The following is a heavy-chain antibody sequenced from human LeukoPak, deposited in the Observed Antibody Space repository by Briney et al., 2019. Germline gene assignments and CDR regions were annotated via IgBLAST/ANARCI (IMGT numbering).Heavy chain of an antibody. Sequence: PSETLSLTCAVYGGSFSGYYWSWIRQPPGKGLEWIGEINHSGSTNCNPSLKSRVTISVDTSKNQFSLKLSSVTAADTAVYYCARGRGTYYYDSSGYYYWGQGTLVTVSS. CDR3: ARGRGTYYYDSSGYYY. CDR1: GGSFSGYY. J-gene: IGHJ4*02. D-gene: IGHD3-22*01. CDR2: INHSGST. V-gene: IGHV4-34*01.